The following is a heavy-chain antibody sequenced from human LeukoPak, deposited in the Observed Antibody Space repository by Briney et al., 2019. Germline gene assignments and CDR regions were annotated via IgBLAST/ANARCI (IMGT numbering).Heavy chain of an antibody. D-gene: IGHD2-2*01. V-gene: IGHV1-69*05. CDR2: IIPIFGTA. J-gene: IGHJ1*01. CDR1: GGTFSSYA. CDR3: AIKGGHQLPREYFQH. Sequence: SVKVSCKASGGTFSSYAISWVRQAPGQGLEWMGGIIPIFGTANYAQKFQGRVTITTDESTSTAYMELSSLRSEDTAVYYCAIKGGHQLPREYFQHWGQGTLVTVSS.